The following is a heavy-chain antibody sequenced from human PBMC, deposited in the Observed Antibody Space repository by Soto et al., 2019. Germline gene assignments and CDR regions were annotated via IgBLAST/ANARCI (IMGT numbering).Heavy chain of an antibody. Sequence: GGSLRLSCTTSGFTFGDYAMSWFRQAPGKGLEWIGYIRSNTYGGTTEYAASVKGRFTISRDDSKRIAHLQMNSLETEDTAVYFCARRKYLDYWGQGTLVTVSS. D-gene: IGHD6-6*01. J-gene: IGHJ4*02. V-gene: IGHV3-49*03. CDR1: GFTFGDYA. CDR2: IRSNTYGGTT. CDR3: ARRKYLDY.